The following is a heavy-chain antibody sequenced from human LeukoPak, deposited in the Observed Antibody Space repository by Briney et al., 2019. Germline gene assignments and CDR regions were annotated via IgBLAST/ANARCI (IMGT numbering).Heavy chain of an antibody. D-gene: IGHD3-10*01. CDR1: GYTFTSYG. Sequence: SVKVSCKASGYTFTSYGISWVRQAPGQGLEWMGGIIPIFGTANYAQKFQGRVTITTDESTSTAYTELSSLRSEDTAVYYCARTPVDYYGSGSYNYYFDYWGQGTLVTVSS. CDR3: ARTPVDYYGSGSYNYYFDY. CDR2: IIPIFGTA. J-gene: IGHJ4*02. V-gene: IGHV1-69*05.